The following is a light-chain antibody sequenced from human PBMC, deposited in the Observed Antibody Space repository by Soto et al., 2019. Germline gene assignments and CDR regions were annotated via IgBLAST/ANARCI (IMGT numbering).Light chain of an antibody. CDR2: EVN. CDR1: GSDVGDSSH. CDR3: CSYAGSSTWV. Sequence: QSALTQPRSVSGSPGQSVTISCTATGSDVGDSSHVSWYQLHPGKAPKLMIYEVNNRPSGVPDRFSGSKSGSTASLTISGLQAEDEADYYCCSYAGSSTWVFGTGTKVTVL. V-gene: IGLV2-11*01. J-gene: IGLJ1*01.